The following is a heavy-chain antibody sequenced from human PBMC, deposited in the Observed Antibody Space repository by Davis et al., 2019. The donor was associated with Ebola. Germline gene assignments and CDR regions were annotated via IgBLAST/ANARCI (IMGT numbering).Heavy chain of an antibody. Sequence: GESLKISCAASGFTFSSYWMHWVRQAPGKGLEWVAVISYDGSNKYYADSVKGRFTISRDNSKNTLYLQMNSLRAEDTAVYYCAKDAAIAVPYYYGMDVWGKGTTVTVSS. J-gene: IGHJ6*04. CDR3: AKDAAIAVPYYYGMDV. CDR1: GFTFSSYW. CDR2: ISYDGSNK. V-gene: IGHV3-30*18. D-gene: IGHD6-19*01.